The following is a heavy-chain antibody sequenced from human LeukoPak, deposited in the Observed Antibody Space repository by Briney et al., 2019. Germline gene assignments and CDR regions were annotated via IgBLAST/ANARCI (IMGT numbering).Heavy chain of an antibody. V-gene: IGHV3-21*01. CDR1: GFTFNSYT. D-gene: IGHD3-10*01. CDR3: GRDFGGESGAGGP. Sequence: KSGGSLRLSCAASGFTFNSYTMNWVRQAPGKGLEWVSSISPSGHSTWNADSVKGRFTISRDHAKKSVYLQMNSLRGEGKGFYFFGRDFGGESGAGGPWGQGILITVSS. J-gene: IGHJ4*01. CDR2: ISPSGHST.